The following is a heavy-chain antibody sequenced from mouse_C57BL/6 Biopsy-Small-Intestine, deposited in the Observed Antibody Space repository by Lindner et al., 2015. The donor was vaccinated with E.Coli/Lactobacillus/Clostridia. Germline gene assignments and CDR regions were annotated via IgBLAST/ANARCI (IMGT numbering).Heavy chain of an antibody. CDR2: INPYNSDI. D-gene: IGHD2-5*01. V-gene: IGHV1-37*01. CDR1: GFSFTDYF. CDR3: ARGEYSRGWFDS. Sequence: VQLQESGPELVKPGASVKISCKASGFSFTDYFMNWVKQSHGKSLEWIGRINPYNSDIVYNQKFEGKATLTVDKSSKSAHMELLSLTSEDFAVYFCARGEYSRGWFDSWGHGTLVTVSA. J-gene: IGHJ3*01.